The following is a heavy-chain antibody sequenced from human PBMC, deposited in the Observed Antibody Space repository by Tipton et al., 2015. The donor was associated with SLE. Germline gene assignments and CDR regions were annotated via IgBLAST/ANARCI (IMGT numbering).Heavy chain of an antibody. CDR1: GYSISSGYY. D-gene: IGHD6-19*01. Sequence: GLVKPSETLSLTCAVSGYSISSGYYWGWIRQPPGKGLEWIGSIYHSGSTYYNPSLKSRVTISVDTSKNQFSLKLSSVTAADTAVYYCARRNSSGWYRRAFDIWGQGTMVTVSS. J-gene: IGHJ3*02. CDR2: IYHSGST. V-gene: IGHV4-38-2*01. CDR3: ARRNSSGWYRRAFDI.